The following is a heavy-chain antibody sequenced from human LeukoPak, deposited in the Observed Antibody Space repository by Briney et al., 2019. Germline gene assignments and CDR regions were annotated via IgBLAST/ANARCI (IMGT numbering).Heavy chain of an antibody. CDR3: AREANYYDSSGYFLWYFDY. V-gene: IGHV1-18*01. Sequence: ASVKVSCKASGYTFTSYGISWVRQAPGQGLEWMGWISAYNGNTNYAQKLQGRVTMTTDTSTSTAYMELRSLRSEDTAVYYCAREANYYDSSGYFLWYFDYWGQGTLVTVSS. CDR2: ISAYNGNT. CDR1: GYTFTSYG. J-gene: IGHJ4*02. D-gene: IGHD3-22*01.